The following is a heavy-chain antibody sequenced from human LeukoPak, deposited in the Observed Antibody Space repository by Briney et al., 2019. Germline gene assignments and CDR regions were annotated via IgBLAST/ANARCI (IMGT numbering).Heavy chain of an antibody. CDR3: ARGVDSGSYYVMDY. CDR2: ISAYNGNT. Sequence: ASVKVSCKASGYTFTGYCMHWVRQAPGQGLEWMGWISAYNGNTNYAQKLQGRVTMTTDTSTSTAYMELRSLRSDDTAVYYCARGVDSGSYYVMDYWGQGTLVTVSS. D-gene: IGHD1-26*01. CDR1: GYTFTGYC. J-gene: IGHJ4*02. V-gene: IGHV1-18*04.